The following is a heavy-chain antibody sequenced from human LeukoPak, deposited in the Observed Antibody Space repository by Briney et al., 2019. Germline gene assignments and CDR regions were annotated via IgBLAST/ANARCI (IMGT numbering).Heavy chain of an antibody. CDR1: GITFSSYA. Sequence: PGGSLRLSCAAAGITFSSYALSWVRQAPGKGLEWVAFIQYNGTNKDYADSVKGRFTISRDNSKNTVSLQMNSLKPEDTALYYCVIDIRRGYNFGYDQFAYWGQGTLVSVSS. CDR2: IQYNGTNK. V-gene: IGHV3-30*02. CDR3: VIDIRRGYNFGYDQFAY. D-gene: IGHD5-18*01. J-gene: IGHJ4*02.